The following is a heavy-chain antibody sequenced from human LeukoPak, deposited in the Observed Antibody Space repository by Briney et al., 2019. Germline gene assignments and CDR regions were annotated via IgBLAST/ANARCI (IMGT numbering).Heavy chain of an antibody. V-gene: IGHV4-4*07. CDR3: ARGGKATVVTM. CDR1: GGSINSYC. D-gene: IGHD4-23*01. CDR2: IYSSGTT. J-gene: IGHJ4*02. Sequence: SETLSLTCTVSGGSINSYCWSWIRQPAGKGLEWIGRIYSSGTTNYNPSLKSRVSMSVDTSKNQFSLKLTSVTAADTAIYYCARGGKATVVTMWGQGILVTVSS.